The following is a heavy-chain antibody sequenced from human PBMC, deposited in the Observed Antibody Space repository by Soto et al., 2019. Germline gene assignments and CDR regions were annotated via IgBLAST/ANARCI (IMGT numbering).Heavy chain of an antibody. J-gene: IGHJ6*02. V-gene: IGHV1-18*01. CDR1: GYTFTSYG. CDR2: ISAYNGNT. Sequence: GASVKVSCKASGYTFTSYGISWVRQAPGQGLKWMGWISAYNGNTNYAQKLQGRVTITTDTSTSTAYMEMRSLRSDNTAVYYCERGGKAAVLYYYYGMDVWGQGTTVTVSS. CDR3: ERGGKAAVLYYYYGMDV. D-gene: IGHD6-13*01.